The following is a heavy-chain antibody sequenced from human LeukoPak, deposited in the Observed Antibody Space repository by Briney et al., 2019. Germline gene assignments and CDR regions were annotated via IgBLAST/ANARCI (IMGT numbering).Heavy chain of an antibody. J-gene: IGHJ4*02. V-gene: IGHV3-30-3*01. CDR3: ARDPIAVAKYYFDY. CDR2: ISYDGSNK. D-gene: IGHD6-19*01. Sequence: GSLGLSCAASGFTFSSYAMHWVRQAPGKGLEWVAVISYDGSNKYYADSVKGRFTISRDNSKNTLYLQMNSLRAEDTAVYYCARDPIAVAKYYFDYWGQGTLVTVSS. CDR1: GFTFSSYA.